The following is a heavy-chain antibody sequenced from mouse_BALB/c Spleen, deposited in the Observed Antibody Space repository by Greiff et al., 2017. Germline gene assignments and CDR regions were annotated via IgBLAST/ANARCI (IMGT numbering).Heavy chain of an antibody. CDR3: ARTNWGYAMDY. Sequence: EVQLVESGGGLVQPGGSLRLSCATSGFTFTDYYMSWVRQPPGKALEWLGFIRNKANGYTTEYSASVKGRFTISRDNSQSILYLQMNTLRAEDSATYYCARTNWGYAMDYWGQGTSVTVSS. V-gene: IGHV7-3*02. CDR2: IRNKANGYTT. D-gene: IGHD4-1*01. CDR1: GFTFTDYY. J-gene: IGHJ4*01.